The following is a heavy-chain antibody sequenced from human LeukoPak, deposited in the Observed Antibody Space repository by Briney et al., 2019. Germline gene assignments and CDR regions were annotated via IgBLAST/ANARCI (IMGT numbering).Heavy chain of an antibody. V-gene: IGHV3-33*01. CDR3: AREGCSSTSCYLYYLDY. Sequence: PGGSLRLSCAASGFTFSSYGMHWVRQAPGKGLEWVAVIWYDGSNKYYADSVKGRFTISRDNSKNTLYLQMNSLRAEDTAVYYCAREGCSSTSCYLYYLDYWGQGTLVTVSS. D-gene: IGHD2-2*01. CDR1: GFTFSSYG. CDR2: IWYDGSNK. J-gene: IGHJ4*02.